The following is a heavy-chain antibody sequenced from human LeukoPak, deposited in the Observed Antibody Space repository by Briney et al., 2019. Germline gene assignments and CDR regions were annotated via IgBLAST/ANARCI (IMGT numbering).Heavy chain of an antibody. V-gene: IGHV1-18*01. D-gene: IGHD3-22*01. J-gene: IGHJ4*02. CDR2: ISAYNGNT. CDR1: GYTFTSYG. CDR3: ARSGRITMIVVVTTSFDY. Sequence: ASVKVSCTASGYTFTSYGISWVRQAPGQGLEWMGWISAYNGNTNYAQKLQGRVTMTTDTSTSTAYMELRSLRSDDTAVYYCARSGRITMIVVVTTSFDYWGQGTLVTVSS.